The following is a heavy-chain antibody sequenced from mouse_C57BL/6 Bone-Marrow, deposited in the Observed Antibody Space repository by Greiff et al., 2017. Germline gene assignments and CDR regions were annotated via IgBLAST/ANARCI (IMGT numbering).Heavy chain of an antibody. V-gene: IGHV1-78*01. CDR1: GYSFTDHT. J-gene: IGHJ2*01. CDR3: ARRSNYVGHFDY. CDR2: FYPRDGST. Sequence: QVQLQQSDAELVKPGASVTISCKVSGYSFTDHTFHWMKQRPAQGLVWIGYFYPRDGSTKYHEKFKGKATLTADKSSSTAYMQLNSLTSEDSAVYFCARRSNYVGHFDYWGQGTTLTVSS. D-gene: IGHD2-5*01.